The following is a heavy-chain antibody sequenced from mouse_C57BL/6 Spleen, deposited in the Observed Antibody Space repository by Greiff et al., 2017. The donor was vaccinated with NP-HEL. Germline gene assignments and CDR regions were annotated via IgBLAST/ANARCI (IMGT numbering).Heavy chain of an antibody. J-gene: IGHJ4*01. V-gene: IGHV2-2*01. D-gene: IGHD2-1*01. CDR3: ARKGWYHDAMDY. Sequence: QVQLQQSGPGLVQPSQSLSITCTVSGFSLTSYGVHWVRQSPGKGLEWLGVIWSGGSTDYNAAFISRLSISKDNSKSQVFFKMNSLQADDTAIYYCARKGWYHDAMDYWGQGTSVTVSS. CDR2: IWSGGST. CDR1: GFSLTSYG.